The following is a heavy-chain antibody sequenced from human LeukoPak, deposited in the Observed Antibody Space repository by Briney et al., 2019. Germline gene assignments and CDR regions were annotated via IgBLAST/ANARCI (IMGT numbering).Heavy chain of an antibody. CDR1: GGSISSSPYY. D-gene: IGHD5-18*01. CDR2: IYYSGTT. V-gene: IGHV4-39*07. J-gene: IGHJ5*02. Sequence: PSETLSLTCTVSGGSISSSPYYWGWIRQPPGKGLEWIGSIYYSGTTHYNPSLESRVTVSVDTSKNQFSLKLASVTAADTAIYYCAKGAGGFSYYNWFDPWGQGTLVTVSS. CDR3: AKGAGGFSYYNWFDP.